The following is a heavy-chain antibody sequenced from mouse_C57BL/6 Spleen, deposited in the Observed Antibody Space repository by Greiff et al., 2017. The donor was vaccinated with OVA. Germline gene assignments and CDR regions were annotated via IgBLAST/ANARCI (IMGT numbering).Heavy chain of an antibody. CDR1: GYTFTSYW. CDR3: ARELSGYYYAMDY. Sequence: QVQLQQPGAELVKPGASVKMSCKASGYTFTSYWITWVKQRPGQGLEWIGDFYPGSGSTNYNEKFKSKATLTVDTSSSTAYMQLSSLTSEDSAVYYCARELSGYYYAMDYWGQGTSVTVSS. V-gene: IGHV1-55*01. D-gene: IGHD1-1*01. CDR2: FYPGSGST. J-gene: IGHJ4*01.